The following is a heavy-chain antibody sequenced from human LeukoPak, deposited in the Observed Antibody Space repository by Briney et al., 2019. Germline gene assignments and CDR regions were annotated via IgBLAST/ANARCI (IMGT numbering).Heavy chain of an antibody. Sequence: IPSETLSHTCTVSGGSVSSGSYYWSWIRQPPGKGLEWIGYIYYSGSTNYNPSLKSRVTISVDTSKNQFSLKLSSVTAADTAVYYCARGYSYGYRPMDYWGQGTLVTVSS. D-gene: IGHD5-18*01. CDR1: GGSVSSGSYY. V-gene: IGHV4-61*01. CDR2: IYYSGST. J-gene: IGHJ4*02. CDR3: ARGYSYGYRPMDY.